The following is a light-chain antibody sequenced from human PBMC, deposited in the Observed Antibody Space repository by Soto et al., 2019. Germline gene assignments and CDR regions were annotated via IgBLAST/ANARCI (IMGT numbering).Light chain of an antibody. J-gene: IGLJ3*02. CDR1: SSDVGSYNL. Sequence: QSALTQPASVSGSPGQSITISCTGTSSDVGSYNLVSWYQQHPGKAPKLMIYEVSKRPSGVSNRSSGSKSGNTASLTISGLQAEDEADYYCCSYAGSSTWVFGGGTKVTVL. CDR3: CSYAGSSTWV. V-gene: IGLV2-23*02. CDR2: EVS.